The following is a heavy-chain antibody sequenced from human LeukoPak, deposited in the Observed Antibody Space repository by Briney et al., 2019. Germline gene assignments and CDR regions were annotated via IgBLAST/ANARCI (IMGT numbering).Heavy chain of an antibody. CDR1: GSSMSSDYY. CDR2: ISDSGSA. D-gene: IGHD3-16*01. CDR3: ANYSVVLATYGSPSPFVY. Sequence: PSETLSLTCTVSGSSMSSDYYWGWIRQPPGKGLEWIGSISDSGSAYYNPSLKSRVVISVDPSKKQFSLKVTSVTAADTAVYYCANYSVVLATYGSPSPFVYWGQGTLVTVSS. J-gene: IGHJ4*02. V-gene: IGHV4-38-2*02.